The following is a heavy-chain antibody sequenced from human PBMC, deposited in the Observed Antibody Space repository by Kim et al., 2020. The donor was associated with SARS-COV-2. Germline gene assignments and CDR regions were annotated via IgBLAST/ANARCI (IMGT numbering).Heavy chain of an antibody. D-gene: IGHD3-9*01. CDR3: ARDEGDILTGWVELDY. V-gene: IGHV3-30*07. J-gene: IGHJ4*02. Sequence: SVKGRFTISRDNSKNTLYLQMNSLRAEDTAVYYCARDEGDILTGWVELDYWGQGTLVTVSS.